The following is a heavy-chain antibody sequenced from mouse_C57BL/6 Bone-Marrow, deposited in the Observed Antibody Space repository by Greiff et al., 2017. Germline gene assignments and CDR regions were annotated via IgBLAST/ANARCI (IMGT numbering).Heavy chain of an antibody. CDR3: ARSGITTDFDY. J-gene: IGHJ2*01. V-gene: IGHV1-26*01. Sequence: VKLQQSGPELVKPGASVKISCKASGYTFTDYYMNWVKQSHGKSLEWIGDINPNNGGTSYNQKFKGKATLTVDKSSSTAYMELRSLTSEDSAVYYCARSGITTDFDYWGQGTTLTVSS. D-gene: IGHD1-1*01. CDR1: GYTFTDYY. CDR2: INPNNGGT.